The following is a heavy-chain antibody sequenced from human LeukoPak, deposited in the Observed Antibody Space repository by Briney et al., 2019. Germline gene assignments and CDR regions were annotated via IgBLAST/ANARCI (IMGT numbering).Heavy chain of an antibody. CDR3: ASSKYYDILTGPAEVYFDY. D-gene: IGHD3-9*01. CDR2: IIPIFGTA. J-gene: IGHJ4*02. V-gene: IGHV1-69*05. Sequence: SVKVSCKASGGTFSSYAISWVRQAPGQGLEWMGGIIPIFGTANYAQKFQGRVTITTDESTSTAYMELSSLRSEDTAVYYCASSKYYDILTGPAEVYFDYWGQGTLVTVSS. CDR1: GGTFSSYA.